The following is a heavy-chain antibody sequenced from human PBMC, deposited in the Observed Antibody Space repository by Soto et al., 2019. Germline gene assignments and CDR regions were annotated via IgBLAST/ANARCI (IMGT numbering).Heavy chain of an antibody. V-gene: IGHV1-2*04. J-gene: IGHJ4*02. Sequence: ASVKVSCKASGGTFSSYAISWVRQAPGQGLEWMGGIIPIFGGTNYAQKFQGWVTMTRDTSISTAYMELSRLRSDDTAVYYCARDVLGQYYFDYWGPGTLVTVSS. CDR3: ARDVLGQYYFDY. D-gene: IGHD3-16*01. CDR2: IIPIFGGT. CDR1: GGTFSSYA.